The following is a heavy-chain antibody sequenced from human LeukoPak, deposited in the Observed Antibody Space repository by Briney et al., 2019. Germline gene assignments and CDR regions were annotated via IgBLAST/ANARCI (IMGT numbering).Heavy chain of an antibody. D-gene: IGHD5-24*01. CDR1: GFTFSSYA. V-gene: IGHV3-23*01. CDR3: AGAIGDGYNDSDY. J-gene: IGHJ4*02. Sequence: GGSLRLSCAASGFTFSSYALSWVRQAPGKGLEWVAGFYGSDDSTYYVDSVKGRFTISRDNAKNTLYLQMNSLRAEDTAVYYCAGAIGDGYNDSDYWGQGTLVTVSS. CDR2: FYGSDDST.